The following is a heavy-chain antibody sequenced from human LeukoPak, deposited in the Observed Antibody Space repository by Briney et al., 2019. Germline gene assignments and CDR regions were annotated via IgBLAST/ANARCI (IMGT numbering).Heavy chain of an antibody. J-gene: IGHJ4*02. Sequence: GGSLRLSCAASGFTISSYEMNWVRQAPGKGLEWVSHISSSGNTIYYTDSVKGRFTISRDNSKNLLYLQMNSLKAEDTAIYYCARTVARVGYWGQGTLVAVSS. CDR2: ISSSGNTI. V-gene: IGHV3-48*03. D-gene: IGHD4-23*01. CDR3: ARTVARVGY. CDR1: GFTISSYE.